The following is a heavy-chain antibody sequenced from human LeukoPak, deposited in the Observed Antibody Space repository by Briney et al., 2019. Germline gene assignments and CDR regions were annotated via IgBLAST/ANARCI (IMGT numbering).Heavy chain of an antibody. Sequence: PGGSLRLSCAASGFTFNYFLMHWVRQVPGKGLVWVSGINNDGTATYYADSVKGRFTISRDNAKNTVYLQMNGLRAEDTTVYYCATVSEHWGQGTLVTVSS. CDR3: ATVSEH. V-gene: IGHV3-74*01. CDR2: INNDGTAT. J-gene: IGHJ1*01. CDR1: GFTFNYFL.